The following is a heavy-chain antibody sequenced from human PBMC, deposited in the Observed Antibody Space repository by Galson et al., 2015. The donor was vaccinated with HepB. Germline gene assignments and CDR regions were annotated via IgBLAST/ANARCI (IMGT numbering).Heavy chain of an antibody. Sequence: SLRLSCAASGFTFSNAWMSWVRQAPGKGLEWVGRIKSKTDGGTTDYAAPVKGRFTISRDDSKNTLYLQMNSLKTEDTAVYYCTTPLTYYDILTGYYYSDPSGGFVWWGQGTLVTVSS. CDR1: GFTFSNAW. D-gene: IGHD3-9*01. V-gene: IGHV3-15*01. CDR2: IKSKTDGGTT. CDR3: TTPLTYYDILTGYYYSDPSGGFVW. J-gene: IGHJ4*02.